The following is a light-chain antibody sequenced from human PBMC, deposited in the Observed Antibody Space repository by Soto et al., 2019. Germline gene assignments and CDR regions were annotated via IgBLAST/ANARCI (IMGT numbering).Light chain of an antibody. CDR2: GAS. Sequence: EIVLTQSPATLSLSAGDRATISCRASQNVGTYLAWYQQRPGQAPRLLIYGASNRATGIPARFSGSGSRTDFTLTIASLEPEDFAVYFCQHRHTWPPDATFGPGTRLEIK. J-gene: IGKJ2*01. V-gene: IGKV3-11*01. CDR3: QHRHTWPPDAT. CDR1: QNVGTY.